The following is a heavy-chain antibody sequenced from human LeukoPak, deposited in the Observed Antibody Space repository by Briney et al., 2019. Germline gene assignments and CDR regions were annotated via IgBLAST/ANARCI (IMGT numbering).Heavy chain of an antibody. V-gene: IGHV4-39*01. CDR2: IYDSGST. D-gene: IGHD3-10*01. Sequence: SETLSLTCTVSGGSIRSSYYYWGWIRQPPGKGLEWIGSIYDSGSTYYNPSLKSRVTISVDTSKNQFSLKLNSVTAADTAGCYCARHYGPWGQGTLVTVSS. J-gene: IGHJ5*02. CDR3: ARHYGP. CDR1: GGSIRSSYYY.